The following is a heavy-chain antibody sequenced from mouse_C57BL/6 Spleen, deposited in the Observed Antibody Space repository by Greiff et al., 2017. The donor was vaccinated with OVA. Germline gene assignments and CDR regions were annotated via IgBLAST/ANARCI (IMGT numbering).Heavy chain of an antibody. V-gene: IGHV12-3*01. D-gene: IGHD3-1*01. CDR2: ITHSGET. Sequence: VKLQESGPGLVKPSQSLFLTCSITGFPITSGYYWIWIRQSPGKPLEWMGYITHSGETFYNPSLQSPISITRETSKNQFFLQLNSVTTEDTAMYYCAGDRSASGAMDYWGQGTSVTVSS. J-gene: IGHJ4*01. CDR1: GFPITSGYY. CDR3: AGDRSASGAMDY.